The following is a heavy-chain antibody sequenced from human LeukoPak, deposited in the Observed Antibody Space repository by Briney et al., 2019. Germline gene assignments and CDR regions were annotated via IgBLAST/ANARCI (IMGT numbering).Heavy chain of an antibody. J-gene: IGHJ4*02. V-gene: IGHV4-59*08. CDR3: ARTRHYYDSSGYYYFDY. CDR1: GGSISGYY. CDR2: IFYSGST. D-gene: IGHD3-22*01. Sequence: SGTLSLTCSVSGGSISGYYWSWIRQPPGKGLEWIGHIFYSGSTNYNPSLKSRVTISLDTSKNQFSLKLSSVTAADTAVYYCARTRHYYDSSGYYYFDYWGQGTLVTVSS.